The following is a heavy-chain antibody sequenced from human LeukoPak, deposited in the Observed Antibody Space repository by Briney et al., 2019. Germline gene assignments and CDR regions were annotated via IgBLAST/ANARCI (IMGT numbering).Heavy chain of an antibody. J-gene: IGHJ6*02. V-gene: IGHV3-30*04. D-gene: IGHD3-3*01. Sequence: GGSLRLSCAASGFTFSSYAMHWVRQAPGKGLEWVAVISYDGSNKCYADSVKGRFTISRDNSKNTLYLQMNSLRAEDTAVYYCARDWTDFWSGYYYYGMDVWGQGTTVTVSS. CDR2: ISYDGSNK. CDR3: ARDWTDFWSGYYYYGMDV. CDR1: GFTFSSYA.